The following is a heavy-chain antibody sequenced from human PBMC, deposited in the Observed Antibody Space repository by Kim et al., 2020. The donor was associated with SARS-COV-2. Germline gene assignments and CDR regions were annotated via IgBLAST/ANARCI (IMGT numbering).Heavy chain of an antibody. J-gene: IGHJ4*02. V-gene: IGHV3-74*01. Sequence: YADYVQGRVTVSRDNAKSTLYRQMNSLRAEETAVYYCARRRYTGTYYYFDDWGQGTLVTVSS. CDR3: ARRRYTGTYYYFDD. D-gene: IGHD1-26*01.